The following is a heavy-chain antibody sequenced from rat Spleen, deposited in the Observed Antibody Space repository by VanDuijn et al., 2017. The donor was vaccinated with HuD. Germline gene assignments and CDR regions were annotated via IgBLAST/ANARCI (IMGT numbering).Heavy chain of an antibody. CDR2: ISNSGGNT. D-gene: IGHD1-7*01. CDR1: GFTFSNYL. CDR3: ASMGMTHWYFDF. V-gene: IGHV5-25*01. J-gene: IGHJ1*01. Sequence: EVQLVESGGGLVQPGRSLKLSCAASGFTFSNYLMAWVRQAPTKGLEWVASISNSGGNTYYRDSVMGRFTVSRDNAKSTLYLQMDSLRSEDTATYYCASMGMTHWYFDFWGPGTMVTVSS.